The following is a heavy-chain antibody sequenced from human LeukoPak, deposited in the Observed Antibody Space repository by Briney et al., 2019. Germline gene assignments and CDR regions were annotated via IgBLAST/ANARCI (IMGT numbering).Heavy chain of an antibody. V-gene: IGHV1-69*04. CDR2: IIPILGIA. D-gene: IGHD2-21*02. CDR1: GGTFSSYT. CDR3: ARDLYCGGDCYSNWFDP. Sequence: SVKVSCKASGGTFSSYTISWVRQAPGQGLEWMARIIPILGIANYAQKFQGRVTITADKSTSTAYMELSSLRSEDTAVYYCARDLYCGGDCYSNWFDPWGQGTLVTVSS. J-gene: IGHJ5*02.